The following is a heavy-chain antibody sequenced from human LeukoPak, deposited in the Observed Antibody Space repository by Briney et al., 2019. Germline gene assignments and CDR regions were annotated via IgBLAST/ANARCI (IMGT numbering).Heavy chain of an antibody. Sequence: GGSLRLSCAASGFTFSSYGMHWVRQAPGKGLEWVAVISYDGSNKYYADSVKGRFTISRDNSKNTLYLQMNSLRAEDTAVYYCAKDSGGSWFDPXXQXTLVTVSS. J-gene: IGHJ5*02. CDR1: GFTFSSYG. CDR3: AKDSGGSWFDP. CDR2: ISYDGSNK. V-gene: IGHV3-30*18. D-gene: IGHD3-10*01.